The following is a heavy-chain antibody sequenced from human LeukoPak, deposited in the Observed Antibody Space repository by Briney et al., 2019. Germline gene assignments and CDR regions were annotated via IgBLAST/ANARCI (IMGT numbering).Heavy chain of an antibody. CDR2: ISSDGRYK. J-gene: IGHJ1*01. D-gene: IGHD1-26*01. Sequence: GGSLRLSCAASGFSFSNYGIHWVRQAPGKGLEWVALISSDGRYKSHADSVKGRCTISRDNSKNTLYLQMNSLRPEDTAVYYCARARSIVGVSPFQHWGQGTLVTVSS. V-gene: IGHV3-30*03. CDR3: ARARSIVGVSPFQH. CDR1: GFSFSNYG.